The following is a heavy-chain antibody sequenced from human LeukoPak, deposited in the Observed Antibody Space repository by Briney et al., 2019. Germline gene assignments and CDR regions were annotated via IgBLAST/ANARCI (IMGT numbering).Heavy chain of an antibody. CDR3: ARESVTAIPFGGYYYYGMDV. CDR2: INTNTGNP. D-gene: IGHD2-21*02. V-gene: IGHV7-4-1*02. CDR1: GYTFTSYA. Sequence: ASVKVSCKASGYTFTSYAMNWVRQAPGQGLEWMGWINTNTGNPTYAQGFTGRFVFSLDTSVSTAYLQISSLKAEDTAVYYCARESVTAIPFGGYYYYGMDVWGQGTTVTVSS. J-gene: IGHJ6*02.